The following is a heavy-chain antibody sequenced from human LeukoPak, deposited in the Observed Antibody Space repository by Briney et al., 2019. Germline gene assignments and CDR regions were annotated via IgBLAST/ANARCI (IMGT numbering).Heavy chain of an antibody. CDR1: GGSFSGYY. D-gene: IGHD1-26*01. Sequence: SETLSPTCAVYGGSFSGYYWGWIRQPPGKGLGWIGEINHSGSTNYNPSLKSRVTISVDTSKNQFSLKLSSVTAADTAVYYCASFAVYSRPYYGMDVWGQGTTVTVSS. V-gene: IGHV4-34*01. CDR2: INHSGST. CDR3: ASFAVYSRPYYGMDV. J-gene: IGHJ6*02.